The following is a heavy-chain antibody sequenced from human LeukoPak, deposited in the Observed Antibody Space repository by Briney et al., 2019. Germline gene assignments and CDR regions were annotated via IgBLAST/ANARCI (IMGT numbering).Heavy chain of an antibody. CDR1: GFTFDDYA. Sequence: GGSLRLSCAASGFTFDDYAMHWVRQGPGKSLEWVSLINGNGDIAYYGDSVRGRFTVSRDNAKNSLYLQMNSLTTEDTAFYYCAKARWEPNFDYWGQGTLVTVSS. D-gene: IGHD1-26*01. CDR2: INGNGDIA. J-gene: IGHJ4*02. V-gene: IGHV3-43*02. CDR3: AKARWEPNFDY.